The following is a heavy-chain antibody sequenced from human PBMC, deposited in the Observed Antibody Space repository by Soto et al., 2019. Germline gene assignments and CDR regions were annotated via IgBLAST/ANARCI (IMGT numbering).Heavy chain of an antibody. V-gene: IGHV1-18*01. CDR3: ARYPNFVRDH. CDR2: ISGDNDRT. CDR1: GYTFTSYG. D-gene: IGHD1-1*01. J-gene: IGHJ4*02. Sequence: QVQLVQSGAEVEKPGASVKVSCKASGYTFTSYGISWVRQAPGQGLEWMGWISGDNDRTNHPQKLQGRVTMTTDTSTSTAYMELRSLRSDDTAVYYCARYPNFVRDHWGQGTLVTVSS.